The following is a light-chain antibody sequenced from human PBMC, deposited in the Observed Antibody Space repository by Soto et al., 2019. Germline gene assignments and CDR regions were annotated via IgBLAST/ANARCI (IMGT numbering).Light chain of an antibody. Sequence: DIVMTQSPLSLPVTPGEPASISCRSSQSILHSNGYNYLVWYLQKPGQSPQLLIYLGSNRASGVPDRFSGSGSGTDFTLKISRVEAEDVGVYYCMQALQTSWTFGQGTKVDIK. CDR1: QSILHSNGYNY. J-gene: IGKJ1*01. CDR2: LGS. V-gene: IGKV2-28*01. CDR3: MQALQTSWT.